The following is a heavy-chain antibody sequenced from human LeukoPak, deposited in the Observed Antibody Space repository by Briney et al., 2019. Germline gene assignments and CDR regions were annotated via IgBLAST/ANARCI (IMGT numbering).Heavy chain of an antibody. V-gene: IGHV3-7*01. CDR1: GFTFSSYW. J-gene: IGHJ4*02. Sequence: GGSLRLSCAASGFTFSSYWMSWVRQAPGKGLEWVANIKQDGSEKYYVDSVKGRFTISRDNAKNSLYLQMNSLRAEDTAVYYCARGALLVNWALQYKPRTFDYWGQGTLVTVSS. CDR3: ARGALLVNWALQYKPRTFDY. CDR2: IKQDGSEK. D-gene: IGHD4-11*01.